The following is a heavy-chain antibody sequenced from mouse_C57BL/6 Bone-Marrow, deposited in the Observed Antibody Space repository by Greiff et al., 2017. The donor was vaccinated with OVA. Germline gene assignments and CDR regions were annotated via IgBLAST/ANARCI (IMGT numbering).Heavy chain of an antibody. D-gene: IGHD4-1*01. V-gene: IGHV1-81*01. CDR3: AKLGPSYWYFEV. J-gene: IGHJ1*03. CDR1: GYTFPSYG. Sequence: QVQLQQSGAELARPGASVKLSCKASGYTFPSYGISWVKQSTGQGLEWIGEIYPRSGNTYYNEKFKGKATLTADKSSSTAYMELRSLTSEDSAVYFCAKLGPSYWYFEVWGTGTTVTVSS. CDR2: IYPRSGNT.